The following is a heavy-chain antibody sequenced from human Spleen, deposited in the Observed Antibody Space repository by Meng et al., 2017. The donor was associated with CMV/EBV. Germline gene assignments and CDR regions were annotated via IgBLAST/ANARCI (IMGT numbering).Heavy chain of an antibody. CDR3: ARDATVSTHYYYYGMDV. Sequence: SETLSLTCTVSGGSISSYYWSWIRQPPGKGLEWLGYIHYSGSTNYNPSLKSRVTISVDTSKSQFSLRLSSVTAADTAVYYCARDATVSTHYYYYGMDVWGQGTTVTVSS. CDR1: GGSISSYY. V-gene: IGHV4-59*01. J-gene: IGHJ6*02. CDR2: IHYSGST. D-gene: IGHD4-11*01.